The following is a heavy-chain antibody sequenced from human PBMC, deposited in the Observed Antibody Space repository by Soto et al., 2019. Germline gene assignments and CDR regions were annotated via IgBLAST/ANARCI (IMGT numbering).Heavy chain of an antibody. D-gene: IGHD3-3*01. J-gene: IGHJ5*02. Sequence: QVQLVQSGAEVKKPGASVKVSCKASGYTFTSYDINRVRQATGQGLEWMGWMNPNSGNTGYAQKFQGRVTMTRNTSISTAYMELSSLRSEDTAVYYCARGRYYDFWSGYLNWFDPWGQGTLVTVSS. CDR3: ARGRYYDFWSGYLNWFDP. V-gene: IGHV1-8*01. CDR1: GYTFTSYD. CDR2: MNPNSGNT.